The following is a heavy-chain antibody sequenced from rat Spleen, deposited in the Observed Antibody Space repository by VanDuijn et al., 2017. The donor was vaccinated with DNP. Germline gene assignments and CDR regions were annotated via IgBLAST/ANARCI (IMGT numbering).Heavy chain of an antibody. CDR1: GFRFHDSW. D-gene: IGHD1-11*01. J-gene: IGHJ2*01. V-gene: IGHV4-2*01. Sequence: EVSLVESGGGLVQPGRSLKLSCAASGFRFHDSWMGWVRQAPGKGLEWIGEINKDGTIINYVPSLKDKFTISRDDAKNTQYLQMDSLRSEDTATYYCAKLEQLRHYFDYWGQGVMVTVSS. CDR2: INKDGTII. CDR3: AKLEQLRHYFDY.